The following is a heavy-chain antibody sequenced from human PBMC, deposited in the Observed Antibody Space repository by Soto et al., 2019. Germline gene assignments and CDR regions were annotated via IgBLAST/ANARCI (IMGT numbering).Heavy chain of an antibody. CDR2: IYYSGST. CDR1: GGSISSYY. V-gene: IGHV4-59*01. CDR3: ARDHGSGWYDY. Sequence: PSETLSLTCTVSGGSISSYYWSWIRQPPGKGLEWIGYIYYSGSTNYNPSLKSRVTISVDTSKNQFSLKLSSVTAADTAVYYRARDHGSGWYDYWGQGTLVTVSS. J-gene: IGHJ4*02. D-gene: IGHD6-19*01.